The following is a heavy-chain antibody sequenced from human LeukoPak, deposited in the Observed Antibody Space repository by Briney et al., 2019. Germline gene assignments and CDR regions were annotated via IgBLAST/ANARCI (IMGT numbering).Heavy chain of an antibody. D-gene: IGHD3-16*01. V-gene: IGHV3-7*01. J-gene: IGHJ6*02. CDR3: ATYTHWVAGDV. CDR1: GFTFSDSW. Sequence: PGGSLRLSCAASGFTFSDSWMSWVRQAPGKGLEWVANMNQDGSAKGYVDSVKVRFTISRDNARNSLYLQMSSLRPEDTAVYYCATYTHWVAGDVWGQGTSVSVSS. CDR2: MNQDGSAK.